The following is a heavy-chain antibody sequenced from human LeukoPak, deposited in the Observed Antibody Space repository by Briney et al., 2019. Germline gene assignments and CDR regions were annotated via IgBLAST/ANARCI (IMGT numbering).Heavy chain of an antibody. CDR3: AIHRVLSRETGDLFDY. Sequence: PSETLSLTCTVSGGSISSSSYYWGWIRQPPGKGLEWIGSIYYSGSTYYNPSLKSRVTISVDTSKNQFSLKLSSVTAADTAVYYCAIHRVLSRETGDLFDYWGQGTLVTVSS. CDR2: IYYSGST. CDR1: GGSISSSSYY. D-gene: IGHD7-27*01. J-gene: IGHJ4*02. V-gene: IGHV4-39*07.